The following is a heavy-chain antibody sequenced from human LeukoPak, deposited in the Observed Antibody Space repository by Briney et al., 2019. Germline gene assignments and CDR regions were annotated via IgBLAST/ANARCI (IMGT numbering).Heavy chain of an antibody. CDR1: GGSISSSSYY. CDR3: ARRAETRFDY. CDR2: IYYSGST. Sequence: SETLSLTCTVSGGSISSSSYYWGWIRQPPGKGLEWIGSIYYSGSTYYNPSLKSRVTISVDTSKNQFSLKLSSVTAADTAVYYCARRAETRFDYWGQGTLVTVSS. V-gene: IGHV4-39*01. J-gene: IGHJ4*02.